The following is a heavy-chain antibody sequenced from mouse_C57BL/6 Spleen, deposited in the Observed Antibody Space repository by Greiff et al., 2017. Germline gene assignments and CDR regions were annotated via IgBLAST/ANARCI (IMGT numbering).Heavy chain of an antibody. CDR3: AKARYYYGSSYGYAMGY. CDR2: IWGDGST. V-gene: IGHV2-3*01. D-gene: IGHD1-1*01. Sequence: VQLKESGPGLVAPSQSLSITCTVSGFSLTSYGVSWVRQPPGKGLEWLGVIWGDGSTNYHSALISRLSISKDNAKSQVFLKLNSRQTDDTATYYCAKARYYYGSSYGYAMGYWGQGTSVTVSS. J-gene: IGHJ4*01. CDR1: GFSLTSYG.